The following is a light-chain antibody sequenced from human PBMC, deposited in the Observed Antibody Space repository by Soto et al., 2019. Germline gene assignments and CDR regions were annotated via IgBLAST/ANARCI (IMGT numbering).Light chain of an antibody. J-gene: IGLJ3*02. Sequence: QSALTQPPSASGSPGQSVTISCTGTSSDVGAYNYVSWYQQHAGKAPKLVIYEVTKRPSGVTDRFSGSKSANTASLTVSGRQADDEADYYCSSFASSNTWVFGGGTQLTVL. CDR1: SSDVGAYNY. V-gene: IGLV2-8*01. CDR2: EVT. CDR3: SSFASSNTWV.